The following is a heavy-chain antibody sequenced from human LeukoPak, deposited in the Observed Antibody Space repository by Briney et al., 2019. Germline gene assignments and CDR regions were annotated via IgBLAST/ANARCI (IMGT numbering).Heavy chain of an antibody. CDR1: GYTFTSYD. Sequence: ASVKVSCKASGYTFTSYDINWVRQATGQGLGWMGWMNPNSGNTGYAQKFQGRVTITRNTSISTAYMELSSLTSEDTAVYYCARLNWGAWYFDLWGRGTLVTVSS. V-gene: IGHV1-8*03. CDR3: ARLNWGAWYFDL. D-gene: IGHD7-27*01. CDR2: MNPNSGNT. J-gene: IGHJ2*01.